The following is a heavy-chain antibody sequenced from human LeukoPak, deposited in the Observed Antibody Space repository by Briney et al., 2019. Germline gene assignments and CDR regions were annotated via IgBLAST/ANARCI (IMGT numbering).Heavy chain of an antibody. CDR3: ARDDGYYGSGSFDAFDI. CDR2: ISSSSSYI. Sequence: GGSLRLSCAASGFTFSSYSMNWVRQAPGKGLEWVSSISSSSSYIYYADSVKGRFTIPRDNAKNSLYLQMNSLRAEDTAVYYCARDDGYYGSGSFDAFDIWGQGTMVTVSS. CDR1: GFTFSSYS. J-gene: IGHJ3*02. D-gene: IGHD3-10*01. V-gene: IGHV3-21*01.